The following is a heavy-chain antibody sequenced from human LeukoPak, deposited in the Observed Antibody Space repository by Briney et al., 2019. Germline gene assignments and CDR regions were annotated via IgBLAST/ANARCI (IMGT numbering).Heavy chain of an antibody. Sequence: GGSLRLSCAASGFTFGDYGMSWVRQAPGKGLEWVSGISWNGGSIGYGDSVKGRFTISRDNSKNSLYLQMNSLRTEDTALYYCAKDSVGGMGDYCGQGTLVTVSS. CDR3: AKDSVGGMGDY. CDR1: GFTFGDYG. D-gene: IGHD3-16*01. J-gene: IGHJ4*02. V-gene: IGHV3-20*04. CDR2: ISWNGGSI.